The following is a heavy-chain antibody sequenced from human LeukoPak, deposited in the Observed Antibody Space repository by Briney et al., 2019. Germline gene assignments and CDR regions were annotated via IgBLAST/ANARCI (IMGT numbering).Heavy chain of an antibody. V-gene: IGHV4-34*01. CDR3: ARSGRLPLDY. D-gene: IGHD5-18*01. CDR1: GVSFSGYY. CDR2: INHSGST. J-gene: IGHJ4*02. Sequence: PSETLSLTCAVYGVSFSGYYWSWIRQPPGKGLEWIGEINHSGSTNYNPSLKSRVTISVDRSKNQFSLKLSSVTAADTAVYYCARSGRLPLDYWGQGTLVTVSS.